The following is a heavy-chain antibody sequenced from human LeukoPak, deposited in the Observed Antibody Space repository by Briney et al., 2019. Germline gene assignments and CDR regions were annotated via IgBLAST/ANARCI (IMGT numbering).Heavy chain of an antibody. V-gene: IGHV4-34*01. CDR2: IKHSGST. CDR3: ARLIWFGELLGAFDI. D-gene: IGHD3-10*01. J-gene: IGHJ3*02. CDR1: GGSFSGYY. Sequence: SETLSLTCAVYGGSFSGYYWSWIRQPPGKGLEWIGEIKHSGSTNYNPSLKRRVTISVDTSKNQFSLKLSSVTAADTAVYYCARLIWFGELLGAFDIWGQGTMVTVSS.